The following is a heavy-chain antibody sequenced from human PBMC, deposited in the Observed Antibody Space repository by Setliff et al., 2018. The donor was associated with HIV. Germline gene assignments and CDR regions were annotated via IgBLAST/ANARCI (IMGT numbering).Heavy chain of an antibody. J-gene: IGHJ6*03. CDR3: AREIQNCGANHWYCYMDV. Sequence: GGSLRLSCAASGFTFSSYDMHWVRQATGKGLEWVSAIGTIDDTYYSDSVKGRFTISRENAKNSLYLQMNSLRAEDTAVYYCAREIQNCGANHWYCYMDVWGKGTTVTVSS. CDR2: IGTIDDT. D-gene: IGHD4-17*01. V-gene: IGHV3-13*01. CDR1: GFTFSSYD.